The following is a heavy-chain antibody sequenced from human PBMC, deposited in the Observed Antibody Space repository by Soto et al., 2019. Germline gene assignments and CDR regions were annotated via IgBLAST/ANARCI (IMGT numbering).Heavy chain of an antibody. CDR2: IGTGTRTR. Sequence: EVQLVEAGGGLVQPGWSLRLSCAASGFVLRSYSMSWVRQGPGKGLEWVSYIGTGTRTRYYADSVKGRFTISRDNGKNSLVLQLNSLRAKDTALYYCARSYSSGFGYWGQGTLVTVSS. V-gene: IGHV3-48*01. CDR1: GFVLRSYS. D-gene: IGHD5-18*01. J-gene: IGHJ4*02. CDR3: ARSYSSGFGY.